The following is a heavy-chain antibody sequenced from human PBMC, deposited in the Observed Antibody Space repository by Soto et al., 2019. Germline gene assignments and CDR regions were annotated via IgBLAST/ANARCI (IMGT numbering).Heavy chain of an antibody. V-gene: IGHV1-69*01. CDR2: IIPIFGTA. Sequence: QVQLVQSGAEVKKPGSSVKVSCKASGGTFSSYAISWVRQAPGQGLEWMGGIIPIFGTANYAQKLQGRVTITADESTSTAYMELSSLRSEDTAVYYCARAGCSSTSCYTYYYYGMDVWGQGTTVTVSS. D-gene: IGHD2-2*02. CDR3: ARAGCSSTSCYTYYYYGMDV. J-gene: IGHJ6*02. CDR1: GGTFSSYA.